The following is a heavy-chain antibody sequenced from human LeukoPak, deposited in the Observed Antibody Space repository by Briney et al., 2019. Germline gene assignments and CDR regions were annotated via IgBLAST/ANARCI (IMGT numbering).Heavy chain of an antibody. D-gene: IGHD3-22*01. V-gene: IGHV4-4*07. J-gene: IGHJ4*02. CDR2: NYTTGGP. CDR1: VGSINNYY. CDR3: ARESKIYDGDGYYHDS. Sequence: SETLSLTCTVSVGSINNYYWSWIRKTAGKGLEGVGRNYTTGGPDYNPSLESRVSISVHTSKNQFALNLRSVSAADTAVYYCARESKIYDGDGYYHDSWGQGTLITVSS.